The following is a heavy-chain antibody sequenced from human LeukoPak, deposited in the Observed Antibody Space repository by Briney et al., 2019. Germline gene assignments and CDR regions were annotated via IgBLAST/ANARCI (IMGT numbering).Heavy chain of an antibody. CDR3: TGRYFDWLLRSYFDY. J-gene: IGHJ4*02. CDR1: GFTFSSYE. V-gene: IGHV3-48*03. D-gene: IGHD3-9*01. CDR2: ISSSASTI. Sequence: GGSLRLSCAASGFTFSSYEMNWVRQAPGKGLEWVSYISSSASTIHYADSVKGRFTLSRDNAKNSLYLQMNSLGAEDTAVYYCTGRYFDWLLRSYFDYWGQGTLVTVSS.